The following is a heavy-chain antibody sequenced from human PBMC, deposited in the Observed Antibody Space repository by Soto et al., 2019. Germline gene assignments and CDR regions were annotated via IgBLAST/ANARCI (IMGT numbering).Heavy chain of an antibody. D-gene: IGHD5-12*01. CDR3: ARHQGGYSGYDIGYFDY. J-gene: IGHJ4*02. V-gene: IGHV4-59*08. CDR2: IYYSGST. CDR1: GGSISCYY. Sequence: PSETLSLTCTVSGGSISCYYWSWIRQPPGKGLEWIGYIYYSGSTNYNPSLKSRVTISVDTSKNQFSLKLSSVTAADTAVYYCARHQGGYSGYDIGYFDYWGQGTLVTVSS.